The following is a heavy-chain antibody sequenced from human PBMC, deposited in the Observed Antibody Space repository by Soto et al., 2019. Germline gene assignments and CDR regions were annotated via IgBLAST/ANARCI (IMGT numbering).Heavy chain of an antibody. CDR2: IIPIFGTA. V-gene: IGHV1-69*01. J-gene: IGHJ6*02. CDR1: GGTFSSYA. D-gene: IGHD3-9*01. Sequence: QVQLVQSGAEVKKPGSSVKVSCKASGGTFSSYAISWVRQAPGQGLEWMGGIIPIFGTANYAQKFQGRVTITADESTSTAYMELSSLRSEDTAVYYCARDLTSQRYSHSNYYGMDVWGQGTTVTVSS. CDR3: ARDLTSQRYSHSNYYGMDV.